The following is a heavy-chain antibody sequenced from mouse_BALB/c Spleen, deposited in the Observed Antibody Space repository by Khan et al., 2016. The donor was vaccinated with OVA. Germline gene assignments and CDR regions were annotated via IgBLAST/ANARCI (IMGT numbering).Heavy chain of an antibody. J-gene: IGHJ4*01. V-gene: IGHV2-2*02. CDR3: ARTYCSYGNYGDYYTMDY. CDR1: GFSLTSYG. D-gene: IGHD2-1*01. Sequence: QVQLQQSGPGLVKPSQSLSITCTVSGFSLTSYGVPWVRQSPGKGLEWLGVIWSGGSTDYNSAFISRLTISKDNSKSQVFFKMNSLQANDTAIYDSARTYCSYGNYGDYYTMDYWGQGTSVTVAS. CDR2: IWSGGST.